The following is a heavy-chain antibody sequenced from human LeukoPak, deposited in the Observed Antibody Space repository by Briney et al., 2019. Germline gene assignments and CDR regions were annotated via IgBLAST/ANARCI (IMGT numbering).Heavy chain of an antibody. Sequence: ASVKVSCKASGYTSTSYGISWVRQAPGQGLEWMGWISAYNGNTNYAQKLQGRVTMTTDTSTSTTYMELRSLRSDDTAVYYCARQKKQTTAIDYWGQGTLVTVSS. V-gene: IGHV1-18*01. CDR3: ARQKKQTTAIDY. D-gene: IGHD6-25*01. CDR1: GYTSTSYG. CDR2: ISAYNGNT. J-gene: IGHJ4*02.